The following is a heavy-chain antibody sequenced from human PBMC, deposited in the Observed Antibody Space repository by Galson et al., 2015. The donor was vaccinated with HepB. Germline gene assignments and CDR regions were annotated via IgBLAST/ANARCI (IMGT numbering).Heavy chain of an antibody. Sequence: SLRLSCAASGFTFSSYSMNWVRQAPGKGLEWVSSISSSGTQIDYADSVRGRFTISRDNAKNSVFLQINSLRAEDTGVYYCAREKEVEPSIYAMDVWGQGTTVTVSS. CDR2: ISSSGTQI. V-gene: IGHV3-21*01. J-gene: IGHJ6*02. CDR1: GFTFSSYS. D-gene: IGHD1-14*01. CDR3: AREKEVEPSIYAMDV.